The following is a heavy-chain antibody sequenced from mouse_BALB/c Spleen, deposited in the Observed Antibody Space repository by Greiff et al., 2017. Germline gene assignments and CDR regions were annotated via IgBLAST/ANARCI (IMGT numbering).Heavy chain of an antibody. Sequence: EVKLMESGGGLVQPGGSRKLSCAASGFTFSSFGMHWVRQAPEKGLEWVAYISSGSSTIYYADTVKGRFTISRDNPKNTLFLQMTSLRSEDTAMYYCARPYYGNLAYWGQGTLVTVSA. CDR3: ARPYYGNLAY. V-gene: IGHV5-17*02. J-gene: IGHJ3*01. CDR1: GFTFSSFG. CDR2: ISSGSSTI. D-gene: IGHD2-10*01.